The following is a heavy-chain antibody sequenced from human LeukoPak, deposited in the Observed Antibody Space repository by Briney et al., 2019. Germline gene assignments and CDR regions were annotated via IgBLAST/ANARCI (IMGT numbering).Heavy chain of an antibody. D-gene: IGHD4-17*01. CDR2: ISAYNGNT. CDR1: GYTFTSYG. Sequence: GASVKVSCKASGYTFTSYGISWVRQAPGQGLEWMGWISAYNGNTNYAQKLQGRVTMTTDTSTSTAYMELRSLRSDDTAVYYCAGGGGPFHDYGDYWTDYYYYYGMDVWGQGTTVTVSS. J-gene: IGHJ6*02. CDR3: AGGGGPFHDYGDYWTDYYYYYGMDV. V-gene: IGHV1-18*01.